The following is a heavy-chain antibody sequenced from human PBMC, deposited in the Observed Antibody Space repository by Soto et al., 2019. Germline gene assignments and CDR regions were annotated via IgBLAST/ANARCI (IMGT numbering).Heavy chain of an antibody. J-gene: IGHJ4*01. V-gene: IGHV3-73*02. D-gene: IGHD2-15*01. CDR1: GFTFSASA. CDR3: PVRFCSGGPRYADF. Sequence: EVQLVESGGGLVQPGGSLKLSCAASGFTFSASAIHWVRQASGKGLEWVGRIRRKGTNYATAYAASVKGRLTISRDDSRNMAYLQMNSLQIEDTAVYHCPVRFCSGGPRYADFWGHGTLVTVSP. CDR2: IRRKGTNYAT.